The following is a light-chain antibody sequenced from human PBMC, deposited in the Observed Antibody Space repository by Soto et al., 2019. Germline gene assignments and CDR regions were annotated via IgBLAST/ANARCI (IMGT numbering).Light chain of an antibody. V-gene: IGLV1-51*02. J-gene: IGLJ7*01. CDR1: SSNIGNNY. CDR2: ENN. CDR3: GTWDSSLSAL. Sequence: QSVLTQPPSVSAAPGQKVTISCSGSSSNIGNNYVSWYQQLPGTAPKLLIYENNKRPSGIPDRFSGSKSGTSATLGITGLQTGDEADYYCGTWDSSLSALFGGGTQLTVL.